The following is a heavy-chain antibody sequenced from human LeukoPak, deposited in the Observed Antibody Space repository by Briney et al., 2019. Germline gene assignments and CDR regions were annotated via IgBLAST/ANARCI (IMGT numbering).Heavy chain of an antibody. J-gene: IGHJ3*02. V-gene: IGHV3-66*01. D-gene: IGHD6-19*01. CDR2: IYGADST. CDR3: ASPSSGQSFDI. Sequence: PGGSLRLSCAASGFTFSSNYMSWVRQAPGKGLEWVSIIYGADSTYYADSVKGRFTISRDNSKNTLYLQMNSLRAEDTAVYYCASPSSGQSFDIWGQGTMVTVSS. CDR1: GFTFSSNY.